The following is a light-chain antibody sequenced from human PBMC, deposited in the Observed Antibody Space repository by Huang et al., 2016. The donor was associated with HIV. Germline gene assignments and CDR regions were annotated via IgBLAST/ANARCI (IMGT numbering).Light chain of an antibody. J-gene: IGKJ4*01. CDR3: HQYNNWRLS. CDR2: GSS. CDR1: RSVSTN. Sequence: IVMTQSPATLSVSPGERVTLSCRANRSVSTNLAWYQQRPGQAPRLLIYGSSTRAPGVPARFSGSGSGTDCSLTISSLQSEEFALYYCHQYNNWRLSFGGGTRVDI. V-gene: IGKV3-15*01.